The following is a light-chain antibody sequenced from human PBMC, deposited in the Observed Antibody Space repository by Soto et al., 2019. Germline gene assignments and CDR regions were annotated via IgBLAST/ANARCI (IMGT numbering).Light chain of an antibody. CDR2: VNS. Sequence: QSALTQPPSVSGAPGQRVTISCTGSSSNIGARYDVHWYQQLPGTAPKLLIFVNSNRPSGVPDRFSGSKSGTSASLAITGLQAEDEADYYCQSYDSSLSGVVFGGGTQLTVL. CDR1: SSNIGARYD. J-gene: IGLJ2*01. CDR3: QSYDSSLSGVV. V-gene: IGLV1-40*01.